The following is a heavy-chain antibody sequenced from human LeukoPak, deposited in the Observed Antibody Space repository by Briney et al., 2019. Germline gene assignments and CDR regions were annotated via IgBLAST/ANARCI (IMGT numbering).Heavy chain of an antibody. CDR1: GGSISSGGYS. Sequence: SETLSLTCAVSGGSISSGGYSWSWIRQPPGKGLEWIGYIYHSGSTYYNPSLKSRVTISVDRFKNQFSLKLSSVTAADTAVYYCARAGDYGDYDPISFDYWGQGTLVTVSS. V-gene: IGHV4-30-2*01. J-gene: IGHJ4*02. CDR3: ARAGDYGDYDPISFDY. CDR2: IYHSGST. D-gene: IGHD4-17*01.